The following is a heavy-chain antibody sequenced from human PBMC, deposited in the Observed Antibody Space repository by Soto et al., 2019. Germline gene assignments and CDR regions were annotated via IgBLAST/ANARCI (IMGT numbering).Heavy chain of an antibody. CDR2: IFYSDTT. Sequence: SETLSLTCTVSGDSISSADYYWSWIRQTPGKGLEWIGHIFYSDTTYYNPSLKSRLTISVDTSKNHFSLRLTSVTAADTAVYYCARDLWVEPELYYYGMDVWGQGTTVTVSS. CDR1: GDSISSADYY. D-gene: IGHD1-1*01. CDR3: ARDLWVEPELYYYGMDV. J-gene: IGHJ6*02. V-gene: IGHV4-30-4*01.